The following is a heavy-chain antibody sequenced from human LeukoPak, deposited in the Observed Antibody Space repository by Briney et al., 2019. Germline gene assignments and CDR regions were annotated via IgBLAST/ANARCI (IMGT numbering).Heavy chain of an antibody. CDR1: GGSISSGDYY. D-gene: IGHD3-9*01. J-gene: IGHJ4*02. CDR3: ARYLTGGWVPKTTYYDILTGYYYFDY. CDR2: IYYSGST. V-gene: IGHV4-30-4*08. Sequence: SQTLSLTCTVSGGSISSGDYYWSWIRQPPGKGLEWIGYIYYSGSTYYNPSLKSRVTISVDTSKNQFSLKLSSVTAADTVVYYCARYLTGGWVPKTTYYDILTGYYYFDYWGQGTLVTVSS.